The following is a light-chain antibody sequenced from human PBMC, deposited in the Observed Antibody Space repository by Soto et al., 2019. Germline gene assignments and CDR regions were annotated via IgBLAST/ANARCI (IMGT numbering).Light chain of an antibody. Sequence: DIQMTQSPSSLSASMGDRVSITCRASQSIGTDLNWYQQKPGKAPKVLIYAASTLQSGVPSRFSGSGSGTDFTLTISNLQPEDFATYYCQQVNTFPLTFGGGTKVE. V-gene: IGKV1-39*01. J-gene: IGKJ4*01. CDR1: QSIGTD. CDR2: AAS. CDR3: QQVNTFPLT.